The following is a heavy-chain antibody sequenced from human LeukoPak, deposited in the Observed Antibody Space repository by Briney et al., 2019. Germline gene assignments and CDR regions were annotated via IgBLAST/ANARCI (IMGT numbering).Heavy chain of an antibody. CDR3: ASTYSSGWYFDY. CDR2: INPNSGGT. CDR1: GYTFTNYY. D-gene: IGHD6-19*01. V-gene: IGHV1-2*02. Sequence: ASVKVSCKASGYTFTNYYMHWVRQATGQGLEWMGWINPNSGGTNYAQKFQGRVTMTRDTSISTAYVELSRLRSDDTAVYYCASTYSSGWYFDYWGQGTLVTVSS. J-gene: IGHJ4*02.